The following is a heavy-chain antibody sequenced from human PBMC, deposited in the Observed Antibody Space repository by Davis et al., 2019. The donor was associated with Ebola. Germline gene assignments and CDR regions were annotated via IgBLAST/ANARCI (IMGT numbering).Heavy chain of an antibody. J-gene: IGHJ5*02. V-gene: IGHV4-39*07. CDR3: ARVVVVAAHNWFDP. Sequence: PSETLSLTCTVSGGSISSSSYYWGWIRQPPGKGLEWIGSIYYSGSTYYNPSLKSRVTISVDTSKNQFSLKLGSVTAADTAVYYCARVVVVAAHNWFDPWGQGTLVTVSS. D-gene: IGHD2-15*01. CDR1: GGSISSSSYY. CDR2: IYYSGST.